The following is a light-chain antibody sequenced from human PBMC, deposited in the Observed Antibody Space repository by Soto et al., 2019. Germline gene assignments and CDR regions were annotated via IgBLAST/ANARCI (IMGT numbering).Light chain of an antibody. CDR2: EES. CDR1: QAVPNN. Sequence: DIHLTQSPSFLSASVGDRVTITCRPSQAVPNNMAWYQQKPGKPPKLLIYEESTLHSGVPSRFSGRKSGTQFTLTIDSLQPEYFATYYCQQFKTYPRTLGVGTKLDMK. J-gene: IGKJ2*01. V-gene: IGKV1-9*01. CDR3: QQFKTYPRT.